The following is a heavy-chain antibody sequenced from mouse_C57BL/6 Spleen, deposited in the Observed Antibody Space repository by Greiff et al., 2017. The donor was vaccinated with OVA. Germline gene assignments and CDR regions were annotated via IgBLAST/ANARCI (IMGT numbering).Heavy chain of an antibody. J-gene: IGHJ3*01. Sequence: QVQLKQSGPELVKPGASVKISCKASGYAFSSYWMNWVKQRPGKGLEWIGRIYPGDGDTNYNGKFKGKATLTADKSSSTAYMQLSSLTSDDSAVYFCARSVPFAYWGQGTLVTVSA. CDR1: GYAFSSYW. CDR3: ARSVPFAY. V-gene: IGHV1-82*01. CDR2: IYPGDGDT.